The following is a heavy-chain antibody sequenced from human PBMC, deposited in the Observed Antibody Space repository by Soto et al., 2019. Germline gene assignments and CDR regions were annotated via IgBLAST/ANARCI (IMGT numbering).Heavy chain of an antibody. V-gene: IGHV4-59*11. Sequence: SETLCLTCTVSGGSISGHYWGWIRQPPGKAPEWIGQIFYSGGTNYNPSLEGRVTMSVDTSKSQFSLKLSSMTAADTAVYYCARAGGNFDPWGQGTLVTVSS. J-gene: IGHJ5*02. CDR3: ARAGGNFDP. CDR2: IFYSGGT. CDR1: GGSISGHY.